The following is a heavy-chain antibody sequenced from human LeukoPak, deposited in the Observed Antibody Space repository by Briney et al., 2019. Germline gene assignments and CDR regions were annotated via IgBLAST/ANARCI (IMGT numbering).Heavy chain of an antibody. V-gene: IGHV3-30-3*01. D-gene: IGHD5-12*01. CDR1: GFTFSSYA. J-gene: IGHJ6*02. CDR3: ARVEEVVATIDGMDV. CDR2: ISYDGSNK. Sequence: PGGSLRLSCAASGFTFSSYAMHWVRQAPGKGLEWVAVISYDGSNKYYADSVKGRFTISRDNSKNTLYLQMNSLRAEDTAVYYCARVEEVVATIDGMDVWGQGTTVTVSS.